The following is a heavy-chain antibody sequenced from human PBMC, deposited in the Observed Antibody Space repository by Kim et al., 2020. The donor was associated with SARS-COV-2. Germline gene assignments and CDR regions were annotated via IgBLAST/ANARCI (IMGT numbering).Heavy chain of an antibody. J-gene: IGHJ4*02. Sequence: SETLSLTCAVYGGSFSGYYWSWIRQPPGKGLEWIGEINHSGSTNYNPSLKSRVTISVDTSKNQFSLRLSSVTAADTAVYYGARGYYGSGSYSHWGQGTRV. CDR2: INHSGST. D-gene: IGHD3-10*01. CDR3: ARGYYGSGSYSH. CDR1: GGSFSGYY. V-gene: IGHV4-34*01.